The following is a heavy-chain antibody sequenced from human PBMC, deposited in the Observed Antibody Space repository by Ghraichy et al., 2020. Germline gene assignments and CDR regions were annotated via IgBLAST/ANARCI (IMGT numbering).Heavy chain of an antibody. CDR2: IWNDGGNK. V-gene: IGHV3-33*01. CDR1: GFSFSDYG. D-gene: IGHD1-26*01. Sequence: GSLRLSCAASGFSFSDYGMHWVRQAPGKGLEWVAVIWNDGGNKYYGDSVKGRFTISRDNSNNTLYLQMNSLRAEDTAVYYCAREAGRYVGYSPYWGQGTVVTVSS. CDR3: AREAGRYVGYSPY. J-gene: IGHJ1*01.